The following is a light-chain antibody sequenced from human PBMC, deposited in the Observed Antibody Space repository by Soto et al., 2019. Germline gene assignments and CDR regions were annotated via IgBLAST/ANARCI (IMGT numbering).Light chain of an antibody. V-gene: IGKV3-20*01. CDR2: DAS. J-gene: IGKJ5*01. CDR3: QQYGNLIT. Sequence: EIVLTQPPATLSLSPGERATLSFRASQSVSSYLAWYQQKPGQAPRLLIYDASSRATGIPDRFSGSGSGTDFTLTISRLEPEDFAVYYCQQYGNLITFGQGTRLEIK. CDR1: QSVSSY.